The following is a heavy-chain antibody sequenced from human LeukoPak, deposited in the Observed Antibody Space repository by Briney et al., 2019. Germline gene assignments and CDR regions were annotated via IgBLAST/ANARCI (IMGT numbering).Heavy chain of an antibody. CDR2: INAGNGNT. CDR3: ARVRLGLAYCGGDCYSFDY. D-gene: IGHD2-21*02. CDR1: GYTFTSYA. Sequence: GASVKVSFKASGYTFTSYAMHWVRQAPGQRLEWMGWINAGNGNTKYSQKFQGRVTITRDTSASTAYMELSSLRSEDTAVYYCARVRLGLAYCGGDCYSFDYWGQGTLVTVSS. V-gene: IGHV1-3*01. J-gene: IGHJ4*02.